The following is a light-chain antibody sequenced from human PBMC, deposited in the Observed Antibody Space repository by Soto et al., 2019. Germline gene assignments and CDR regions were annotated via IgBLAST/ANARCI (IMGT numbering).Light chain of an antibody. V-gene: IGLV2-23*03. Sequence: QSALTQPASVSGSPGQSITISCTGTSSDVGSSSLVSWYQQYPGKAPKLMIYEGSKRPSGVYRRFSGSKSGNTASLTISGLQDEDEAAYYCCSYGGSSIFPWVFGGGTKLTVL. CDR1: SSDVGSSSL. CDR3: CSYGGSSIFPWV. J-gene: IGLJ3*02. CDR2: EGS.